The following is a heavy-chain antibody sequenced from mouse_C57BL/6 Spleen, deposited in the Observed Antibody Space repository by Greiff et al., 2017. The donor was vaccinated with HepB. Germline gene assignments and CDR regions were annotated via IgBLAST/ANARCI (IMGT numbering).Heavy chain of an antibody. Sequence: EVQLQQSGPELVKPGASVKISCKASGYTFTDYYMNWVKQSHGKSLEWIGDINPNNGGTSYNQKFKGKATLTVDKSSSTAYMELRSLTSEDSAVYYCARSRTYGTIFDYWGQGTTLTVSS. CDR2: INPNNGGT. V-gene: IGHV1-26*01. CDR1: GYTFTDYY. J-gene: IGHJ2*01. CDR3: ARSRTYGTIFDY. D-gene: IGHD2-1*01.